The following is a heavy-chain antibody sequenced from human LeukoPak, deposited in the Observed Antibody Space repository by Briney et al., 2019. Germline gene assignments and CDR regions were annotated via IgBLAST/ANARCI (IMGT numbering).Heavy chain of an antibody. Sequence: SETLSLTCTVSGGSISSYYWSWIRQPPGKGLEWIGYIYYSGSTNYNPSLKSRVTISVDTSKNQFSLKLSSVTAADTAVYYCVREVPYYYDSSGYYTTRGYYFDYWGQGTLVTVSS. D-gene: IGHD3-22*01. J-gene: IGHJ4*02. CDR1: GGSISSYY. CDR2: IYYSGST. V-gene: IGHV4-59*01. CDR3: VREVPYYYDSSGYYTTRGYYFDY.